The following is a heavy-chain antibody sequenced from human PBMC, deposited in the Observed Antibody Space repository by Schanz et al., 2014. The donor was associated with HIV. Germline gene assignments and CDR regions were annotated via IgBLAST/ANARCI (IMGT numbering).Heavy chain of an antibody. Sequence: QLRLQESGPGLVKPSETLSLTCTVSGDSIDRTTYSWGWIRQPPGKRLEWIGNMFYVGDTYYNPSLKSRVSMSIATSKNHLSRQLGSVTAADTAVYYCATEILPGYFTDYWGQGILVTVSS. V-gene: IGHV4-39*02. CDR2: MFYVGDT. CDR3: ATEILPGYFTDY. CDR1: GDSIDRTTYS. D-gene: IGHD3-9*01. J-gene: IGHJ4*02.